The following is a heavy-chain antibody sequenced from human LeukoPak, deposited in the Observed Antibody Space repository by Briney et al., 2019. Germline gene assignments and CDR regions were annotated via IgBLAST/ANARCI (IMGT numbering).Heavy chain of an antibody. Sequence: SETLSLTCSVSGGSISSNYWSWIRQPPGKGLEWIGYMYYSGSTNYNPSLKSRVTISVDTSKNQFSLKLSSVTAADTAVYFCARGRVSSSTWYSTYYYYFYMDVWGKGTTVTVSS. CDR3: ARGRVSSSTWYSTYYYYFYMDV. CDR1: GGSISSNY. J-gene: IGHJ6*03. V-gene: IGHV4-59*01. CDR2: MYYSGST. D-gene: IGHD1-1*01.